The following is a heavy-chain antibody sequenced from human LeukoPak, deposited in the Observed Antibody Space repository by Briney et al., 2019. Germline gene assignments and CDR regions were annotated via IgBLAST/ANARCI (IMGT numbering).Heavy chain of an antibody. D-gene: IGHD4-17*01. Sequence: AGSLRLSCAASGFTFSSYGMHWVRQAPGKGLERVAVIRYDGSNKYYADSVKGRFTISRDNSKNTLYLQMNSLRAEDTAVYYCARAGPYGDYDFDYWGQGTLVTVSS. CDR1: GFTFSSYG. CDR3: ARAGPYGDYDFDY. V-gene: IGHV3-33*01. CDR2: IRYDGSNK. J-gene: IGHJ4*02.